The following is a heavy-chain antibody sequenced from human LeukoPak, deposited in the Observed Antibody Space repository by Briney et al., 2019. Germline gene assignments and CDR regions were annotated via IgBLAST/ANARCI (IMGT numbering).Heavy chain of an antibody. D-gene: IGHD6-13*01. V-gene: IGHV3-33*01. CDR3: AREKQQLLYYYYGMDV. CDR2: IWYDGSNK. CDR1: GFTFSSYG. J-gene: IGHJ6*02. Sequence: PGGSLRLSCAASGFTFSSYGMHWVRQAPGKGLEWVAVIWYDGSNKYYADSVKGRFTISRDNSKNTLYLQMNSLRAEDTAVYYCAREKQQLLYYYYGMDVWGQGTTVTVSS.